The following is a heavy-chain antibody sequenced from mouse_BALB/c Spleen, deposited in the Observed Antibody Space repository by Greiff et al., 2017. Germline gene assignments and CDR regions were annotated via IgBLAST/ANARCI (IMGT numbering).Heavy chain of an antibody. CDR1: GYTFTSYW. CDR2: IDPSDSYT. V-gene: IGHV1-69*02. J-gene: IGHJ2*01. D-gene: IGHD2-2*01. CDR3: ARGDGYDGRNYFDY. Sequence: QVQLQQSGAELVKPGASVKLSCKASGYTFTSYWMHWVKQRPGQGLEWIGEIDPSDSYTNYNQKFKGKATLTVDKSSSTAYMQLSSLTSEDSAVYYCARGDGYDGRNYFDYWGQGTTLTVSS.